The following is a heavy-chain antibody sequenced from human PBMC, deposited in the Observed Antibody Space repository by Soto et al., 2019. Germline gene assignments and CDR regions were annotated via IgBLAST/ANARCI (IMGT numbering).Heavy chain of an antibody. CDR2: IYADGNT. CDR3: VRIVDHTVARGWFDP. Sequence: EVQLVESGGGLVQPGGSLRLSCVVSGLTVSVNHMAWVRQAPGKGLEWVSNIYADGNTFHADSVKGRYTISRDNSKNTLHLQMNSLRDEDTALYYCVRIVDHTVARGWFDPWGQGTQVTVSS. J-gene: IGHJ5*02. CDR1: GLTVSVNH. D-gene: IGHD2-15*01. V-gene: IGHV3-66*01.